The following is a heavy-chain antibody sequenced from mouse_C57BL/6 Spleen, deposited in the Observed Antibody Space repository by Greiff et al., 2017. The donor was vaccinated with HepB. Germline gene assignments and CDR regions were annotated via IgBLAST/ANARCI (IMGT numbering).Heavy chain of an antibody. CDR3: ARQFLDSSGFAWFAY. CDR1: GYTFTSYW. J-gene: IGHJ3*01. D-gene: IGHD3-2*02. Sequence: QVHVKQSGAELAKPGASVKLSCKASGYTFTSYWMHWVKQRPGQGLEWIGYINPSSGYTKYNQKFKDKATLTADKSSSTAYMQLSSLTYEDSAVYYCARQFLDSSGFAWFAYWGQGTLVTVSA. V-gene: IGHV1-7*01. CDR2: INPSSGYT.